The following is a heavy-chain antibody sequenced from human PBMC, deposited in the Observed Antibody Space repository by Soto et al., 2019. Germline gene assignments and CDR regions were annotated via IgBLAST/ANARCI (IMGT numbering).Heavy chain of an antibody. V-gene: IGHV3-23*01. CDR3: EQGAANPVFGVDNRFDT. J-gene: IGHJ4*02. CDR2: ISGSAITS. Sequence: EVQLLESGGGLVQPGGSLRLSCAASGFTFSNYAMSWVRQAPGKGLEWVSRISGSAITSNYDASVKGRCPISRDKYKKMMNLKMSSMRAEDTDVYCCEQGAANPVFGVDNRFDTWGQGALGTVSS. CDR1: GFTFSNYA. D-gene: IGHD3-3*01.